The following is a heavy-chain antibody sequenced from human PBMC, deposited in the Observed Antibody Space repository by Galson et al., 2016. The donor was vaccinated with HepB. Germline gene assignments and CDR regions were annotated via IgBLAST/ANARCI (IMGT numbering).Heavy chain of an antibody. CDR2: INTNTGNP. Sequence: SVKVSCKASGYTFTTYAMNWVRQAPGQGLEWMGWINTNTGNPTYAQGFTGRFVFSLDTSVSTAYLQINSLKAEDTAVYYCARDTRYSGSGSFRGNWFDPWGQGTLVTVSS. D-gene: IGHD3-10*01. J-gene: IGHJ5*02. CDR3: ARDTRYSGSGSFRGNWFDP. V-gene: IGHV7-4-1*02. CDR1: GYTFTTYA.